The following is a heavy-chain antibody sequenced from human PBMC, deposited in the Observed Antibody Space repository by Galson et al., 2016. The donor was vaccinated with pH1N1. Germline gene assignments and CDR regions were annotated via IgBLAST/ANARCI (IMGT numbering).Heavy chain of an antibody. CDR1: GFTFNKYC. CDR2: ITSGGGTT. J-gene: IGHJ4*02. CDR3: AKDGSGSSGTSLDY. D-gene: IGHD6-13*01. Sequence: SLRLSCEASGFTFNKYCMHWVRQAPGKGLEWVAVITSGGGTTTYADYVKGRVTITRDDSTNMLYLQMNSLRSEDTAVYYCAKDGSGSSGTSLDYWGQGTLVTVSS. V-gene: IGHV3-30*18.